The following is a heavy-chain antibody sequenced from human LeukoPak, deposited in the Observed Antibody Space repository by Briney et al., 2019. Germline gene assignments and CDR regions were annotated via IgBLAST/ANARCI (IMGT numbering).Heavy chain of an antibody. CDR3: ARGHSGWYDY. D-gene: IGHD6-19*01. V-gene: IGHV3-23*01. J-gene: IGHJ4*02. CDR2: ISGSGGST. Sequence: PGGSLRLSCAASGFTFSSYAMSWVRQAPGKGLEWVPAISGSGGSTYYADSVKSRFTISRDNSKNTLYLQMNSLRAEDTAVYYCARGHSGWYDYWGQGTLVTVSS. CDR1: GFTFSSYA.